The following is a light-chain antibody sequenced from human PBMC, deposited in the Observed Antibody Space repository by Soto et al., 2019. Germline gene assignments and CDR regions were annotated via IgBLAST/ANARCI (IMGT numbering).Light chain of an antibody. CDR1: QTISTW. CDR2: DAS. J-gene: IGKJ1*01. CDR3: HQYNSPTWT. V-gene: IGKV1-5*01. Sequence: GDRVTITCRASQTISTWLAWYQQKPGKAPKLLIYDASSLESGVPSRFSGSGSGTEFTLTISSLQPDDFATYYCHQYNSPTWTFGQGTKVHIK.